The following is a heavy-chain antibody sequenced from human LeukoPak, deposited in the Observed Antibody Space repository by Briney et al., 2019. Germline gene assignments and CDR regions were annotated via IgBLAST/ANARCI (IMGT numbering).Heavy chain of an antibody. D-gene: IGHD3-22*01. V-gene: IGHV3-11*04. CDR3: AIQITMIVVVPYFDY. J-gene: IGHJ4*02. CDR2: ISSSGSTI. CDR1: GLTFSDYY. Sequence: GGSLRLSCAASGLTFSDYYMTWIRQAPGKGLEWVAYISSSGSTIYSANSVKGRFTVSRDNAKNSLFLHMNSLRAEDTAIYYCAIQITMIVVVPYFDYWGQGTLVTVSS.